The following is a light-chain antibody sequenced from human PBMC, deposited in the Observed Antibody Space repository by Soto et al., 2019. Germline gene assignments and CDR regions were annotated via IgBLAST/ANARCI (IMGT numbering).Light chain of an antibody. CDR1: SSNIGSNY. J-gene: IGLJ2*01. CDR2: RNS. Sequence: QSALTQPPSASGTPGQRVTISCSGSSSNIGSNYVYWYQQLPGTAPKLLIYRNSQRPSGVPDRFSGSKSGTSASLAISGLRSEDEADYYCAAWDDSLSGPVFGGGTKVTVL. V-gene: IGLV1-47*01. CDR3: AAWDDSLSGPV.